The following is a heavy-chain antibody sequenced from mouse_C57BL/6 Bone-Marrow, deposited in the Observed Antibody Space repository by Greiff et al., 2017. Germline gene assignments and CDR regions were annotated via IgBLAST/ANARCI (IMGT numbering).Heavy chain of an antibody. D-gene: IGHD2-4*01. V-gene: IGHV1-69*01. Sequence: QVQLQQPGAELVMPGASVKLSCKASGYTFTSYWMHWVKQRPGQGLEWIGEIDPSDSYTNYNQKFKGKSPLTVDQSSSTAYMQLSSLTSEDSAVXYCARDYDYDGGDYCDYWGQGTTLTVSS. CDR3: ARDYDYDGGDYCDY. CDR1: GYTFTSYW. J-gene: IGHJ2*01. CDR2: IDPSDSYT.